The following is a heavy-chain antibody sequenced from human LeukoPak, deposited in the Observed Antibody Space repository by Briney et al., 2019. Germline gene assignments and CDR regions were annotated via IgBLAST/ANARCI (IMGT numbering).Heavy chain of an antibody. V-gene: IGHV3-74*01. D-gene: IGHD6-19*01. CDR3: ARGGIAVAGTENWFDP. CDR1: GFTFSSYW. Sequence: HPGGSLRLSCAASGFTFSSYWMHWVRQAPGKGLVWVSRINSDGSSTSYADSVKGRFTISRDNAKNTLYLQMNSLRAEDTAVYYCARGGIAVAGTENWFDPWGQGTLVTVSS. CDR2: INSDGSST. J-gene: IGHJ5*02.